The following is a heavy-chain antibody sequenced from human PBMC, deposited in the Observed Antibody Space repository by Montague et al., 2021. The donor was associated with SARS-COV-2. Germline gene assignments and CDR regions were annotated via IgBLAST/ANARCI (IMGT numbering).Heavy chain of an antibody. Sequence: SETLSLTCAVYGGTFNEDCWSWICQAPGKGQDWNGEINNSGSTNYSSSLKSRATVLVDVSKNQFSLRLTSVSAAATAVYYCARGTGGHITIFEVVIKYWYFDVWGRGTPVTISS. J-gene: IGHJ2*01. V-gene: IGHV4-34*01. CDR1: GGTFNEDC. CDR2: INNSGST. CDR3: ARGTGGHITIFEVVIKYWYFDV. D-gene: IGHD3-3*01.